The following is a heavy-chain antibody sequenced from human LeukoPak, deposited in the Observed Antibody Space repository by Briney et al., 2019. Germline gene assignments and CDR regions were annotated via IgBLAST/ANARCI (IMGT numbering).Heavy chain of an antibody. CDR1: GGSFSAYY. Sequence: SETLSLTCAVYGGSFSAYYWGWIRQPPGKGLEWIGEINHSGSTNYNPSLKSRVTISVDTSKNQFSLKLSSVTAADTAVHYCARARTTGLADVWGQGTTVTVSS. CDR2: INHSGST. D-gene: IGHD1-1*01. CDR3: ARARTTGLADV. V-gene: IGHV4-34*01. J-gene: IGHJ6*02.